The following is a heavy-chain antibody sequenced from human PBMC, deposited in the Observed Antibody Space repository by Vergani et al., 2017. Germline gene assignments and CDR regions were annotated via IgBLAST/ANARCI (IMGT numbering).Heavy chain of an antibody. V-gene: IGHV3-23*01. CDR1: GFTFSTYA. CDR2: ISSDGGST. D-gene: IGHD1-26*01. Sequence: EVQLLESGGGLVQPGGSLRLSCAASGFTFSTYAMTWVRQAPGKGLEWVSTISSDGGSTYYADSVKGRFTISRDNSKNTLSLQMNSLTAEDTAIYYCVKDAGSYENFFDSWGQGTLVTVSS. CDR3: VKDAGSYENFFDS. J-gene: IGHJ4*02.